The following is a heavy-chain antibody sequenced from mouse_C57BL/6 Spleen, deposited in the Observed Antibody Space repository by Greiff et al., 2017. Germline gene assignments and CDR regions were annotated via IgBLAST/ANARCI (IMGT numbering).Heavy chain of an antibody. CDR3: ASPHYGSSNFDV. CDR1: GYTFTSYW. D-gene: IGHD1-1*01. J-gene: IGHJ1*03. CDR2: INPSNGGT. Sequence: QVQLQQPGTELVKPGASVKLSCKASGYTFTSYWMHWVKQRPGQGLEWIGNINPSNGGTNYNEKFKSKATLTVDKSSSTAYMQLSRLTSEDSAVYYCASPHYGSSNFDVWGTGTTVTVSS. V-gene: IGHV1-53*01.